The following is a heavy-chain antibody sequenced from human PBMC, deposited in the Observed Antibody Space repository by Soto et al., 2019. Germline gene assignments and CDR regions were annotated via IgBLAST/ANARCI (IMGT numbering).Heavy chain of an antibody. D-gene: IGHD6-19*01. V-gene: IGHV3-21*04. CDR1: GFTFRTYT. Sequence: GGSQRPSCITSGFTFRTYTMNWVRQAPGKGLEWVSGIRGFSPYTFYAESVKGRFTISRDNAKNSLYLQMNSLRAEDTAVYYCAIPSGLTVTGPDYWGQGTLVTVSS. CDR2: IRGFSPYT. CDR3: AIPSGLTVTGPDY. J-gene: IGHJ4*02.